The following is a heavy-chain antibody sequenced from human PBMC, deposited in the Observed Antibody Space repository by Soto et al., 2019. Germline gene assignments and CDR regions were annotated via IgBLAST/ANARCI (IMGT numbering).Heavy chain of an antibody. J-gene: IGHJ6*03. V-gene: IGHV3-49*03. Sequence: GGSLRLSCTASGFTFGDYAMSWFRQAPGKGLGWVGFIRSKAYGGTTEYAASVKGRFTISRDDSKSIAYLQMNSLRAEDTAVYYCAKDGSIAAAGMSDYYYYYVDVWGKGTPVTVSS. CDR2: IRSKAYGGTT. D-gene: IGHD6-13*01. CDR1: GFTFGDYA. CDR3: AKDGSIAAAGMSDYYYYYVDV.